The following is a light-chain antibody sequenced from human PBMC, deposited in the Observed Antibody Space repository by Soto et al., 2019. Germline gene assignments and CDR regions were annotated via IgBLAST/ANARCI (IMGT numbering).Light chain of an antibody. CDR2: DTS. Sequence: VLTQSPGTLSLSPGDRATLSCRASQSVSIHLAWYQQKPGQAPRLLIYDTSTRATGIPARFSGSGSGTEFTLTISSLQSEDFAVYYCQQYSNWPPITFGQGTRLEIK. J-gene: IGKJ5*01. V-gene: IGKV3-15*01. CDR3: QQYSNWPPIT. CDR1: QSVSIH.